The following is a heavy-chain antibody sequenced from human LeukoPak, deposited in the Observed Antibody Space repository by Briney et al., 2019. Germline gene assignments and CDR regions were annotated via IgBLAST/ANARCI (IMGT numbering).Heavy chain of an antibody. CDR1: GGSISSYY. CDR3: ARDLEEMGTIGHVFDI. Sequence: SETLSLTCTVSGGSISSYYWSWIRQPPRKGLEWIGYMYYSGSTNYNPSLKSRVSISVDTSKNQFSLRLSSVTAADTAVYYCARDLEEMGTIGHVFDIWGQGTMVTVSS. CDR2: MYYSGST. V-gene: IGHV4-59*01. D-gene: IGHD5-24*01. J-gene: IGHJ3*02.